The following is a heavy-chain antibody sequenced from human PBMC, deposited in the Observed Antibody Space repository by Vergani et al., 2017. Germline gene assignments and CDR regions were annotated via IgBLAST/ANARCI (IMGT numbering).Heavy chain of an antibody. CDR1: GYTFTSYG. CDR2: ISAYNGNT. Sequence: QVQLVQSGAEVKKPGASVKVSCKASGYTFTSYGISWVRQAPGQGLEWMGRISAYNGNTNYAQKLQGRVTMTTDTSTSTAYMELRSLRSDDTAVYYCAREEEGRFLEWYDYGMDVWGQGTTVTVSS. V-gene: IGHV1-18*01. J-gene: IGHJ6*02. CDR3: AREEEGRFLEWYDYGMDV. D-gene: IGHD3-3*01.